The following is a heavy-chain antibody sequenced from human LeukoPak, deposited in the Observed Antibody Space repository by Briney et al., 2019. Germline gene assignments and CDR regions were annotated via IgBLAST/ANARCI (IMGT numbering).Heavy chain of an antibody. J-gene: IGHJ4*02. D-gene: IGHD4-17*01. V-gene: IGHV3-53*01. Sequence: GGSLRLSCAASGFTVSNKYMSWVRQAPGKGLECVSVIYSGGSTYYADSVKGRFTISRDNSKNTLYLQMNSLRAEDTAVYYCVRGDYGDYTLFDYWGQGTLVTVSS. CDR1: GFTVSNKY. CDR2: IYSGGST. CDR3: VRGDYGDYTLFDY.